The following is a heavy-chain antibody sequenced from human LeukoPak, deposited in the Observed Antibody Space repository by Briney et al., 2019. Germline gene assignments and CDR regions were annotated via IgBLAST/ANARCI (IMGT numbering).Heavy chain of an antibody. CDR1: GDSISSHY. D-gene: IGHD5-24*01. CDR3: ARVGRDGYNYEGAVDY. J-gene: IGHJ4*02. Sequence: SETLSLTCTVSGDSISSHYWSWLRQPPGKGLEWIGYIYYSGSTNYNPSLKSRVTISVDTSKNQFSLKLSSVTAADTAVYYCARVGRDGYNYEGAVDYWGQGTLVTVSS. V-gene: IGHV4-59*11. CDR2: IYYSGST.